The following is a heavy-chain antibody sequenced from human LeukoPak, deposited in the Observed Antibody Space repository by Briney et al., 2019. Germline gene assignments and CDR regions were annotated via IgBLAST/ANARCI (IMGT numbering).Heavy chain of an antibody. V-gene: IGHV1-2*02. D-gene: IGHD7-27*01. J-gene: IGHJ5*02. CDR3: ARDPELGRPNWFDP. Sequence: ASVKVSCKASGYTFTDHFMHWVRQAPGQGLELMGWINPNSGGTNYAQKLQGRVTMTTDTSTSTAYMELRSLRSDDTAVYYCARDPELGRPNWFDPWGQGTLVTGSS. CDR2: INPNSGGT. CDR1: GYTFTDHF.